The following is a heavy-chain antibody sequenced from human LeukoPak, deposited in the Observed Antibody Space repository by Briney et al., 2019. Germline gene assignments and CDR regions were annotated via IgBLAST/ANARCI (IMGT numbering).Heavy chain of an antibody. Sequence: GGSLRLSRAASGFTFSSDWMHWVRQAPGKGLAWVSRINSDGRSTSYADSVKGRFTISRDNAKNTLYLQMSSLRAEDTAVYYCARDLEQQLVNWFDPWGQGTLVTVSS. D-gene: IGHD6-13*01. V-gene: IGHV3-74*01. CDR3: ARDLEQQLVNWFDP. CDR2: INSDGRST. J-gene: IGHJ5*02. CDR1: GFTFSSDW.